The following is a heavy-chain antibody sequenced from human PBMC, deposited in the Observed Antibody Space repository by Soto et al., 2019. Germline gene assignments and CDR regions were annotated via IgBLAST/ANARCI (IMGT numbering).Heavy chain of an antibody. CDR1: GFPFSSYA. D-gene: IGHD6-13*01. J-gene: IGHJ3*02. CDR2: ISYDGSNK. Sequence: GGSLRLSCAASGFPFSSYAMHWVRQAPGKGLEWVAVISYDGSNKYYADSVKGRFTISRDNSKNTLYLQMNSLRAEDTAVYYCAREGWIAAAAGTSAFDIWGQGTMVTVSS. CDR3: AREGWIAAAAGTSAFDI. V-gene: IGHV3-30-3*01.